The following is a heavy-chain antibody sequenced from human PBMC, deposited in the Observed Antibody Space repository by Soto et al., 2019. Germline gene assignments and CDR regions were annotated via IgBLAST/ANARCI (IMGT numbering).Heavy chain of an antibody. CDR3: ARGGPTVVTPDYYGMDV. CDR1: GGSFSGYY. CDR2: INHSGST. Sequence: QVQLQQWGAGLLKPSETLSLTCAIYGGSFSGYYWNWIRQPPGKGLEWIGEINHSGSTNYNASLKSRVTISVDPYKNQFSLKLSSVIAADTAVYYCARGGPTVVTPDYYGMDVWVQGTTVTVSS. D-gene: IGHD4-17*01. V-gene: IGHV4-34*01. J-gene: IGHJ6*02.